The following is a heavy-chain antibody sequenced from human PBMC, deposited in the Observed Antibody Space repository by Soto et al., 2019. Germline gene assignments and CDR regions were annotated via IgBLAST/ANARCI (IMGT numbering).Heavy chain of an antibody. V-gene: IGHV3-21*01. CDR3: AKGDTNAYYYPPNWVDY. CDR2: ISSASTYI. Sequence: EVQLVESGGGLVKPGGSLRLSCAASGFTFTSYSMNWVRQAPGKGLEWVSSISSASTYIFYADSVKGRFTISRDNAKNSVYLQMNSLRVEDTAVYYCAKGDTNAYYYPPNWVDYWGQGTLVTVSS. CDR1: GFTFTSYS. J-gene: IGHJ4*02. D-gene: IGHD3-22*01.